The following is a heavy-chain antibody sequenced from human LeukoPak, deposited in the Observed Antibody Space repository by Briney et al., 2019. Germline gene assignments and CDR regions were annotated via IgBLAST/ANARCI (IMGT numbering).Heavy chain of an antibody. CDR3: AKDQEESGYDLSYYYYGMDV. V-gene: IGHV3-23*01. CDR2: ISGSGGST. Sequence: GGSLRLSCAASGFTFSSYAMSWVRQAPGKGLEWVSAISGSGGSTYYADSVKGRFTISRDNSKNTLYLQMNSLRAEDTAVYYCAKDQEESGYDLSYYYYGMDVWGQGTTVTVSS. CDR1: GFTFSSYA. J-gene: IGHJ6*02. D-gene: IGHD5-12*01.